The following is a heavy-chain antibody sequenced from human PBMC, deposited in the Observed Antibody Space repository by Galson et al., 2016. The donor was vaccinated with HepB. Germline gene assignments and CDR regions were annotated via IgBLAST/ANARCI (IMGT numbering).Heavy chain of an antibody. CDR1: GFTFSSYG. J-gene: IGHJ4*02. CDR3: ARESSIAAAGVLDY. CDR2: IWYDGSNK. Sequence: SLRLSCAASGFTFSSYGMHWVRQAPGKGLEWVAVIWYDGSNKYYADSVKGRFTISRDNSKNTLYLQMNSLRAEDTAVYYCARESSIAAAGVLDYWGQGTRVTVSS. D-gene: IGHD6-13*01. V-gene: IGHV3-33*01.